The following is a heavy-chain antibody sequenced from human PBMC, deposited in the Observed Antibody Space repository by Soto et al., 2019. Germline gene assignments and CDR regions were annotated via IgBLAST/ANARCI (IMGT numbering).Heavy chain of an antibody. CDR2: IYYSGST. Sequence: SETLSLTCTVSGGSISSGDYYWSWIRQPPGKGLEWIGYIYYSGSTYYNPPLKSRVTISVDTSKNQFSLKLSSVTAADTAVYYCASEARITIFGVVTRGHYGMDVWGQGTTVTVSS. CDR3: ASEARITIFGVVTRGHYGMDV. V-gene: IGHV4-30-4*01. J-gene: IGHJ6*02. D-gene: IGHD3-3*01. CDR1: GGSISSGDYY.